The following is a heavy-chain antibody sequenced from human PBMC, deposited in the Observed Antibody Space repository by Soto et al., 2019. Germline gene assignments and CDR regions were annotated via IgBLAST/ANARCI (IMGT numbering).Heavy chain of an antibody. D-gene: IGHD2-21*01. Sequence: SLRLSCAASGFTVSSNYMSWVRQAPGKGLEWVSIIYSGGSTYYADSVKGRFTISRDTSKNTLYLQINSLRAEDTAVYYCAREDGDNSVFDYWGQGTLVTVSS. CDR3: AREDGDNSVFDY. CDR2: IYSGGST. V-gene: IGHV3-53*01. J-gene: IGHJ4*02. CDR1: GFTVSSNY.